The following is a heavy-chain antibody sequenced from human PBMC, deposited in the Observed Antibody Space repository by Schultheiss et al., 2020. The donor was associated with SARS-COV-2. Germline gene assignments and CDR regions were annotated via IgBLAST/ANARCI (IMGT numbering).Heavy chain of an antibody. CDR3: AGVPYYYGSGSYSN. J-gene: IGHJ4*02. CDR1: GFTFSSYG. CDR2: INWNGGST. Sequence: GGSLRLSCAASGFTFSSYGMSWVRQAPGKGLEWVSGINWNGGSTGYADSVKGRFTISRDNAKNSLYLQMNSLRAEDTALYYCAGVPYYYGSGSYSNWGQGTLVTVSS. D-gene: IGHD3-10*01. V-gene: IGHV3-20*04.